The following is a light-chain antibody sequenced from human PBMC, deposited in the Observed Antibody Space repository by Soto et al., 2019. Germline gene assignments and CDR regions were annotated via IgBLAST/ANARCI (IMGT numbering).Light chain of an antibody. CDR3: QQSYTTPRT. CDR1: QSISTF. V-gene: IGKV1-39*01. CDR2: AAS. Sequence: DIPMTQSPSSLSASVGDRVSVTCRASQSISTFLNWYQQRPGEAPKLLIYAASSLQSGVPSRFSGSGSGADSTLTIGSLQPEDFATYYCQQSYTTPRTFGQGTKVEVK. J-gene: IGKJ1*01.